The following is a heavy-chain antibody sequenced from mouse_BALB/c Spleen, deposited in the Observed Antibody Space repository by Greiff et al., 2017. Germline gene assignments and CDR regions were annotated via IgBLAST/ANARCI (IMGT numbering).Heavy chain of an antibody. CDR2: ISSGSSTI. J-gene: IGHJ4*01. Sequence: EVMLVESGGGLVQPGGSRKLSCAASGFTFSSFGMHWVRQAPEKGLEWVAYISSGSSTIYYADTVKGRFTISRDNPKNTLFLQMTSLRSEDTAMYYCARSDYGNYRAMDYWGQGTSVTVSS. CDR1: GFTFSSFG. D-gene: IGHD2-1*01. CDR3: ARSDYGNYRAMDY. V-gene: IGHV5-17*02.